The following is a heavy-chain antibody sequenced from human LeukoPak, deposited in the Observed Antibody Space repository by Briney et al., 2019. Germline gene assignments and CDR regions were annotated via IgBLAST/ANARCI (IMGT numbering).Heavy chain of an antibody. CDR3: AKHYCSDASCSVFSFDS. V-gene: IGHV3-23*01. D-gene: IGHD2-2*01. CDR2: ICGNCGTA. CDR1: GFTFNNYA. Sequence: GGSLRLSCAGSGFTFNNYAMNWGRQAPGKGLEWVSSICGNCGTAYYVDSVKGRFTISRDNSKNTLYLQMNSLRAEDTAVYYCAKHYCSDASCSVFSFDSWGQGTLVTVSS. J-gene: IGHJ4*02.